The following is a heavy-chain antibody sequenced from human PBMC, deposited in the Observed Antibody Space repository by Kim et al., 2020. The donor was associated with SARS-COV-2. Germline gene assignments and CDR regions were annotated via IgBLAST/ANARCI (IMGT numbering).Heavy chain of an antibody. D-gene: IGHD2-2*01. J-gene: IGHJ5*02. CDR3: ASHTQYRREYCSSTSCYEGWFDP. CDR2: IYYSGST. V-gene: IGHV4-59*01. CDR1: GGSISSYY. Sequence: SETLSLTCTVSGGSISSYYWSWIRQPPGKGLEWIGYIYYSGSTNYNPSLKSRVTISVDTSKNQFSLKLSSVTAADTAVYYCASHTQYRREYCSSTSCYEGWFDPWGQGTLVTVSS.